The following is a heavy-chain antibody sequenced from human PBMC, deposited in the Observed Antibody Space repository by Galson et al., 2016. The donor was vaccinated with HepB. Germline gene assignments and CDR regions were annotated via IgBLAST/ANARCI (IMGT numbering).Heavy chain of an antibody. D-gene: IGHD3-22*01. V-gene: IGHV1-2*02. CDR2: INPNRGDT. J-gene: IGHJ3*02. Sequence: SVKVSCKASGYTFTDYYMHWVRQAPGQGLEWMGWINPNRGDTNYAQTFQGRVTMTRDTSISTAYMELSSMKSDDTAVYYCASLLYDISVTRTFNIWGPGTLITVSS. CDR3: ASLLYDISVTRTFNI. CDR1: GYTFTDYY.